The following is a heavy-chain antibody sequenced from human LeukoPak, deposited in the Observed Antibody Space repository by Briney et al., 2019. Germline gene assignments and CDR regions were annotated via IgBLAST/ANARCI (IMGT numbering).Heavy chain of an antibody. V-gene: IGHV3-20*04. D-gene: IGHD2-2*01. CDR3: ARDRLRFCSSTSCHTPFDF. CDR2: INWNGGST. CDR1: GFKFDDYG. Sequence: PGGSLRLSWAASGFKFDDYGMSWVRQAPGKRLEWVSGINWNGGSTGYADSVKGRFTISRDNAKNSLYLQMNSLRAEDTALYYCARDRLRFCSSTSCHTPFDFWGQGTLATVSS. J-gene: IGHJ4*02.